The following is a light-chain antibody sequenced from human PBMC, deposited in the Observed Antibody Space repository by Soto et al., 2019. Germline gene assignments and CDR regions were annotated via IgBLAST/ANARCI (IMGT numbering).Light chain of an antibody. CDR2: GDK. CDR1: TSNIGAGYD. V-gene: IGLV1-40*01. Sequence: QAVLTQPPSVSGAPGQRVTISCAGRTSNIGAGYDVHWYPQLPASAPKLLIYGDKNRPSGVPDRFSGSKSGTSASLAITGLRAEDEAEYYCQSYDGSLRVVFGGGTKVTVL. J-gene: IGLJ2*01. CDR3: QSYDGSLRVV.